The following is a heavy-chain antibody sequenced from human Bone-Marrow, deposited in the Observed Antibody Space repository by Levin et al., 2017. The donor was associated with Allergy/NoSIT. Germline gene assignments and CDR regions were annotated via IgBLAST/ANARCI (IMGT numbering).Heavy chain of an antibody. CDR3: ARHKYYDTSGYYPDS. Sequence: KVSCKASGYSFTSYWIGWVRQRPGKGLEWMGIIYAGDSDTRYSPSFQGQVTISADKSINTAYLQWSSLRASDTAMYYCARHKYYDTSGYYPDSWGQGTLVTVSS. J-gene: IGHJ4*02. CDR1: GYSFTSYW. CDR2: IYAGDSDT. V-gene: IGHV5-51*01. D-gene: IGHD3-22*01.